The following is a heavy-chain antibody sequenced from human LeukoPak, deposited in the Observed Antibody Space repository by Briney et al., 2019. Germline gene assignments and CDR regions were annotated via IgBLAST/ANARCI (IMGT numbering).Heavy chain of an antibody. CDR2: IYSSGGA. V-gene: IGHV4-4*07. CDR3: AREYGDLDY. J-gene: IGHJ4*02. Sequence: SETLSLTCTVSGGSISGYYWSWVRQPAGKGLEWIGRIYSSGGANYNPSLKSRVTMSVDTSNNQFSLKLTSVSAADTAVYYCAREYGDLDYWGQGTLVTVSS. D-gene: IGHD4-17*01. CDR1: GGSISGYY.